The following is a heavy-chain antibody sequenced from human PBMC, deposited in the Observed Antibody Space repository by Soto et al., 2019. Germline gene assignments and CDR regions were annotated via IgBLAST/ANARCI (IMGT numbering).Heavy chain of an antibody. CDR2: INHSGST. J-gene: IGHJ4*02. D-gene: IGHD5-18*01. CDR3: ARVDTASDY. Sequence: QVQLQQWGAGLLKPSETLSLTCAVYGGSFSGYYWSWIRQPPGKGLEWSGEINHSGSTNYNPSLKSRVTISVDASKNQFSLKVSSMTAADTAVYYCARVDTASDYWGQGTLVTVSS. CDR1: GGSFSGYY. V-gene: IGHV4-34*02.